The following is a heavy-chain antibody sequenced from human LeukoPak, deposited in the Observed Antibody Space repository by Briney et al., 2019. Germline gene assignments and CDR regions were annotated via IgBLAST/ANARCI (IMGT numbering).Heavy chain of an antibody. J-gene: IGHJ6*03. Sequence: PGGSLRLSCTTSGFFFGAYAMSWFRQAPGKGLEWVGFIRSKTYGGAIEYAASVKGRFTIPRDDSKGIAYLQMNSLKTEDTAVYYRARDQLGGDPDDYYYYYMDVWGKGTTVTVSS. D-gene: IGHD4-17*01. CDR2: IRSKTYGGAI. CDR3: ARDQLGGDPDDYYYYYMDV. V-gene: IGHV3-49*03. CDR1: GFFFGAYA.